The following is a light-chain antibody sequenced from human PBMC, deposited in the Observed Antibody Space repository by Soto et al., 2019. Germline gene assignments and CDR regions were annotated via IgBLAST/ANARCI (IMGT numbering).Light chain of an antibody. CDR1: QSVDSRF. Sequence: ESMLTQSPGTLSLSPGERATLSCRASQSVDSRFLTWYQQKPGQTPRLLIYGTSIRATGIPDRFSGSGSGTDFTLIISRVEPEDSVVYYCLQFGTSPPAFTFGQGTKLEI. V-gene: IGKV3-20*01. CDR3: LQFGTSPPAFT. J-gene: IGKJ2*01. CDR2: GTS.